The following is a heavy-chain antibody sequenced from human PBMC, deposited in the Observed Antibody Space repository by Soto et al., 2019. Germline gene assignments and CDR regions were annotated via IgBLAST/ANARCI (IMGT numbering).Heavy chain of an antibody. D-gene: IGHD3-10*01. CDR3: ARHKRYDSGTGLGYGMDV. V-gene: IGHV3-11*03. J-gene: IGHJ6*02. CDR2: ISSSSVYT. CDR1: GFTSSDYY. Sequence: GGSLRLSCAASGFTSSDYYISWVRQAPGKGLEWISYISSSSVYTNYADSVKGRFTISRDNARNSLYLQMNSLRAEDTAVYYCARHKRYDSGTGLGYGMDVWGQGTTVTVSS.